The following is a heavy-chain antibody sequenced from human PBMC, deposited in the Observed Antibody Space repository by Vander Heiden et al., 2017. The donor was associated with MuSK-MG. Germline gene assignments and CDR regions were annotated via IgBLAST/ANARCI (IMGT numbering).Heavy chain of an antibody. Sequence: EVQLVESGGGLVQPGRSLSLSCAASGFTFDDYAMHWVRQAPGKGLEWVSGISWNSGSIGYADSVKGRFTISRDNAKNSLYLQMNSLRAEDTALYYCAKDVLDYYYYYYMDAWGKGTTVTVSS. V-gene: IGHV3-9*01. CDR3: AKDVLDYYYYYYMDA. D-gene: IGHD2-8*02. CDR1: GFTFDDYA. J-gene: IGHJ6*03. CDR2: ISWNSGSI.